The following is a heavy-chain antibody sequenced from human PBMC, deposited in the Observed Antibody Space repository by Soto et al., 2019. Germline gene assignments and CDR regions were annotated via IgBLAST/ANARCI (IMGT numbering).Heavy chain of an antibody. J-gene: IGHJ6*02. CDR3: ARGGKERFRGSGMDV. CDR1: GVRFNTYD. D-gene: IGHD1-1*01. Sequence: VASVKVSCKASGVRFNTYDINWVRQAPGQGLEWLGGIITFFGAAMYAQKFQGRVTITADEFTTTAYMELSSLRSEDTAVYYCARGGKERFRGSGMDVWGQGTTVTVSS. CDR2: IITFFGAA. V-gene: IGHV1-69*13.